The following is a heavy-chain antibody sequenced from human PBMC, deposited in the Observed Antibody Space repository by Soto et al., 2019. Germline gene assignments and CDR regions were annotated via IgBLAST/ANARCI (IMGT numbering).Heavy chain of an antibody. CDR3: ARVPYGGNSGPTPYFDY. CDR2: ISSSSSTI. V-gene: IGHV3-48*02. Sequence: EVQLVESGGGLVQPGGSLRLSCAASGFTFSSYSMNWVRQAPGKGLEWVSYISSSSSTIYYADSVKGRFTISRDNAKNSLYLQMNSLRDEDTAVYYCARVPYGGNSGPTPYFDYWGQGTLVTVSS. J-gene: IGHJ4*02. D-gene: IGHD2-21*02. CDR1: GFTFSSYS.